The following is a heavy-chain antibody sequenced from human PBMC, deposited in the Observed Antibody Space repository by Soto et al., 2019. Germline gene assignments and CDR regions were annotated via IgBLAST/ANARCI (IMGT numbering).Heavy chain of an antibody. Sequence: ASVKVSCKASGYLFTAYSMHWVRLAPGQGLEWMGVVNPSGGSTKSAHNFQGRVTMTRDTSTTTIYMELSSLRSDDTAIYCCAREDNCSGGTCYSEYFHRWGQGTLVTVSS. V-gene: IGHV1-46*01. CDR2: VNPSGGST. J-gene: IGHJ1*01. CDR1: GYLFTAYS. D-gene: IGHD2-15*01. CDR3: AREDNCSGGTCYSEYFHR.